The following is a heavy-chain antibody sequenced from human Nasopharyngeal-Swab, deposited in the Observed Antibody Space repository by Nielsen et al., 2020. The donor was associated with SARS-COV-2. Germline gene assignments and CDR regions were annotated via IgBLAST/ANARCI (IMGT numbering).Heavy chain of an antibody. D-gene: IGHD4-17*01. CDR2: IAHDASNE. V-gene: IGHV3-30*03. Sequence: GGSLRLSCAASGFTFSSFGMHWVRQAPGKGLEWVAFIAHDASNEYYGGSVKGRFSISRDSSKNTLYLQMDSLRGEDTAVYHCARDAPAHYGAFYWGRGTLVTVSS. CDR1: GFTFSSFG. CDR3: ARDAPAHYGAFY. J-gene: IGHJ4*02.